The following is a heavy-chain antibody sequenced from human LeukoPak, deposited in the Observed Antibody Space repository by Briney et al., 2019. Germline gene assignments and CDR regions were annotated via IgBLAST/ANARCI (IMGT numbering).Heavy chain of an antibody. CDR1: GFTFDDYA. J-gene: IGHJ4*02. CDR2: ISWNSGDI. V-gene: IGHV3-9*01. CDR3: ARRPHSSGWWFDY. D-gene: IGHD6-19*01. Sequence: PGGSLRLSCAASGFTFDDYAMHWLRQAPGKGLEWVSGISWNSGDIDYAVSVKGRFTISRDNAKNSLYLQMNSLRAEDTAVYYCARRPHSSGWWFDYWGQGTLVTVSS.